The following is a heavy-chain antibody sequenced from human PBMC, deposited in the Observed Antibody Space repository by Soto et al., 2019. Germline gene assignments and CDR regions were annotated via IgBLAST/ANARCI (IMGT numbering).Heavy chain of an antibody. CDR2: ISYDGSNK. V-gene: IGHV3-30-3*01. Sequence: QVQLVESGGGVVQPGRSLRLSCAASGFTFSSYAIHWVRQAPGKGLEWVAVISYDGSNKYYADSVKGRFTISRDNSKNTLYLQMNSLRAEDTAVYYCARSYYYDSSGYPPFGYWGQGTLVTVSS. J-gene: IGHJ4*02. CDR1: GFTFSSYA. CDR3: ARSYYYDSSGYPPFGY. D-gene: IGHD3-22*01.